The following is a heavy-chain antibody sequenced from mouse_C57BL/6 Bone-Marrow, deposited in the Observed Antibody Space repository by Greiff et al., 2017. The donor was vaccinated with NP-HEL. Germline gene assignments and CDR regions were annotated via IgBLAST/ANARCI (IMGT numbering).Heavy chain of an antibody. CDR1: GFSLTSYG. CDR2: IWSGGST. Sequence: VKLKQSGPGLVQPSQSLSITCTVSGFSLTSYGVHWVRQSPGKGLEWLGVIWSGGSTDYNAAFISRLSISKDNSKSQVFFKMNSLQADDTARYYCARLLRYAYWGQGTLVTVSA. CDR3: ARLLRYAY. V-gene: IGHV2-2*01. D-gene: IGHD1-1*01. J-gene: IGHJ3*01.